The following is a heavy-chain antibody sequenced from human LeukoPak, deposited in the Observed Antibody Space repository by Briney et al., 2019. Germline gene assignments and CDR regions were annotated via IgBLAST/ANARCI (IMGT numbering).Heavy chain of an antibody. CDR3: AKDGIASTGPYHFDY. CDR2: IRYDGSNT. D-gene: IGHD6-13*01. J-gene: IGHJ4*02. Sequence: GGSLRLSCAASGFTFSSYGMHWVRQAPGKGLEWVAFIRYDGSNTYYVDSVKGRFTISSDNSKNTLYLQMNSLRAEDTAVYYCAKDGIASTGPYHFDYWSQGTLVTVSS. V-gene: IGHV3-30*02. CDR1: GFTFSSYG.